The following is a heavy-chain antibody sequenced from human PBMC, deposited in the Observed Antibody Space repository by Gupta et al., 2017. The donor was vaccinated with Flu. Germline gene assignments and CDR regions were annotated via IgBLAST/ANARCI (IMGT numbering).Heavy chain of an antibody. V-gene: IGHV3-48*03. CDR1: GFTFSSYE. D-gene: IGHD2-21*02. CDR2: ISSSGSTI. J-gene: IGHJ3*02. Sequence: EVQLVESGGGLVQPGGSLRLSCAASGFTFSSYEMNWVRQAPGKGLEWVSYISSSGSTIYYADSVKGRFTISRDNAKNSLYLQMNSLRAEDTAVYYCARVSGDYYFFSAFDIWGQGTMVTVSS. CDR3: ARVSGDYYFFSAFDI.